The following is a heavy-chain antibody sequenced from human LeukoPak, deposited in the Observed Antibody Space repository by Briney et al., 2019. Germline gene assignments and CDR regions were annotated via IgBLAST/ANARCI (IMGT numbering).Heavy chain of an antibody. CDR2: ISGDAATT. D-gene: IGHD3-22*01. J-gene: IGHJ4*02. CDR3: TKDIMYYYDFKSGYFDI. CDR1: GFTFADCA. Sequence: GGSLRLSCAASGFTFADCAMHWVRQAPGKGLEWVSFISGDAATTYYADSVKGRFIISRDNSRSALYLEMNNLRLDDVALYYCTKDIMYYYDFKSGYFDIWGQGTLVTVSS. V-gene: IGHV3-43*02.